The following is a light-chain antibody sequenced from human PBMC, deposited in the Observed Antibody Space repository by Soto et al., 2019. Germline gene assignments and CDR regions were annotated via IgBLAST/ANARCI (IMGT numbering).Light chain of an antibody. CDR3: ATWDDSLTGLV. V-gene: IGLV1-44*01. Sequence: QTVLTQPHSTSGTPGQRGTISCSGGSSNIGSNTVNWYQLLPGTAPKLIIYSNNQRPSGVPDRFSGSRSGTSASLAISGLQAEDESEFYCATWDDSLTGLVFGGGTKLPVL. CDR2: SNN. CDR1: SSNIGSNT. J-gene: IGLJ3*02.